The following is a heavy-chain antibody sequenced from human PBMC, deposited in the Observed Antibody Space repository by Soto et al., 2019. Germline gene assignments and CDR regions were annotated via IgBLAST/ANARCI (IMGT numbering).Heavy chain of an antibody. CDR2: FIPVYRTL. CDR3: ATGVIWIGYFTVDS. Sequence: ASVKVSCKASGGTFSSYAISWVRQTPGQGLEWLGGFIPVYRTLNYAQKFQGRVTITADESTGTAYMTLSSLASDDTAVYYCATGVIWIGYFTVDSWGQGTRVTVSS. D-gene: IGHD3-3*01. V-gene: IGHV1-69*13. J-gene: IGHJ4*02. CDR1: GGTFSSYA.